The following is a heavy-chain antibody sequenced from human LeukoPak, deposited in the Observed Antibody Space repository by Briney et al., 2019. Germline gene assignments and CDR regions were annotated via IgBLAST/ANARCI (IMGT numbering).Heavy chain of an antibody. CDR1: GGSFSGYY. J-gene: IGHJ3*02. Sequence: RSSETLSLTCAVYGGSFSGYYWSWIRQPPGKGLEWIGEINHSGSTNYNPSLKSRVTISVDTSKNQFSLKLSSVTAADTAVYYCARGRRPARVRFALKYAFDIWGQGTMVTVSS. CDR3: ARGRRPARVRFALKYAFDI. D-gene: IGHD3-10*02. CDR2: INHSGST. V-gene: IGHV4-34*01.